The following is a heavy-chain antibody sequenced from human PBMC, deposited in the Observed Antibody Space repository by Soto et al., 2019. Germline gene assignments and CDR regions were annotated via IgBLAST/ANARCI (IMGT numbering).Heavy chain of an antibody. CDR1: VESLSAYY. CDR3: ARGTVYVPFLFPCLDV. J-gene: IGHJ6*02. CDR2: INQSGST. V-gene: IGHV4-34*01. D-gene: IGHD3-10*02. Sequence: LSLTCAVYVESLSAYYWTWIRQPPGKGLEWIGEINQSGSTNYNPSLKSRVTMSADTSKKHFSLKVTSVTAADTAVYYCARGTVYVPFLFPCLDVWGQGTTVTVSS.